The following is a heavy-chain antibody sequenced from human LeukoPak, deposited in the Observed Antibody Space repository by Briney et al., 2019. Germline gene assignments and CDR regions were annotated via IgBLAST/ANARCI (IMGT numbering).Heavy chain of an antibody. Sequence: GGSLRLSCAASGFTFSDYYMSWIRQAPGKGLEWVSYISSSGSTIYYADSVKGRFTISRDNAKNSLYLQMNSLRAEDTAVYYCARDLRVVGATLLVKTRPDWYFDLWGRGTLVTVSS. J-gene: IGHJ2*01. CDR2: ISSSGSTI. D-gene: IGHD1-26*01. V-gene: IGHV3-11*01. CDR1: GFTFSDYY. CDR3: ARDLRVVGATLLVKTRPDWYFDL.